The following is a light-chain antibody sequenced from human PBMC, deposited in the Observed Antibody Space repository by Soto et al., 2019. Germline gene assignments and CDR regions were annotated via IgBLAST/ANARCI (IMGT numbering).Light chain of an antibody. J-gene: IGKJ3*01. V-gene: IGKV3-20*01. CDR2: GES. CDR1: QSVSSSY. CDR3: QQYGSSPRFT. Sequence: EIVLTQSPGTLSLSPGERATLSCRASQSVSSSYLAWYQQKPGQAPRLLIYGESSRATGIPDRFSGSGSGTDFTLTISRLEPEDVAVYYCQQYGSSPRFTFGPGTKVDIK.